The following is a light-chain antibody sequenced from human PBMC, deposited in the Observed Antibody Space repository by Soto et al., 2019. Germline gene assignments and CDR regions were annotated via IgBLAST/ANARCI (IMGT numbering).Light chain of an antibody. Sequence: DIQMTQSPSTLSASVGDRVTITCRASQSISSWLAWYQQKPGKAPKLLIYEASSLEGGVPSRFSGSGSGTAFTLTNSSLQPDDFATHYCQQYNSYSPWTFGQGTKVEIK. CDR1: QSISSW. CDR3: QQYNSYSPWT. V-gene: IGKV1-5*03. J-gene: IGKJ1*01. CDR2: EAS.